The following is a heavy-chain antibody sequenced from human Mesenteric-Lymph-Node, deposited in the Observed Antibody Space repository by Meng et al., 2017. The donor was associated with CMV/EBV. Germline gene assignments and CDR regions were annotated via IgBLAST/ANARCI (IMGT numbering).Heavy chain of an antibody. CDR1: GFTFDDYA. Sequence: GESLKISCAASGFTFDDYAMHWVRQAPGKGLEWVSLISCGGGSTYYADSVKGRFTISRDNSKNALYLQMNSLRAEDTALYYCAKDKYGRGIAAAGTNGMDVWGQGTTVTVSS. CDR3: AKDKYGRGIAAAGTNGMDV. CDR2: ISCGGGST. J-gene: IGHJ6*02. D-gene: IGHD6-13*01. V-gene: IGHV3-43D*03.